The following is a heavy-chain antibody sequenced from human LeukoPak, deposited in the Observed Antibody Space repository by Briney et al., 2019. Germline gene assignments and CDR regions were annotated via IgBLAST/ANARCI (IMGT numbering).Heavy chain of an antibody. V-gene: IGHV3-7*01. CDR3: GGGPEYYYMDV. J-gene: IGHJ6*03. D-gene: IGHD1-14*01. CDR1: GFTFSSYW. CDR2: IKQDGSEK. Sequence: PGGSLRLSCAASGFTFSSYWMSWVRQAPGKGLEWVANIKQDGSEKYYVDSVKGRFTISRDNAKNSLYLQMNSLRAEDTAVYYCGGGPEYYYMDVWGKGTTVTVSS.